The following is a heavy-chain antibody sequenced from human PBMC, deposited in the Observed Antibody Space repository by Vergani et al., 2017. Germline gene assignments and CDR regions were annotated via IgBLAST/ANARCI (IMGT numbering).Heavy chain of an antibody. V-gene: IGHV1-18*04. CDR1: GYTFTSYG. CDR3: AGSQAGPGIAVGGAMDD. J-gene: IGHJ6*02. CDR2: ISAYNGNT. Sequence: QVQLVQSGAEVKKPGSSVKVSCKASGYTFTSYGISWVRQAPGQGLEWMGWISAYNGNTNYAQKLQGRVTMTTDTSTSTAYMELRSLRSKDTAVYYGAGSQAGPGIAVGGAMDDWGQGTTVTVSS. D-gene: IGHD6-19*01.